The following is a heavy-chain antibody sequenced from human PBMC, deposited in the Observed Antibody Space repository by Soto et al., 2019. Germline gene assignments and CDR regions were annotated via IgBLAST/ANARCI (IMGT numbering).Heavy chain of an antibody. J-gene: IGHJ6*02. CDR3: ARDKDRLQLGGNYYYAMDV. D-gene: IGHD5-12*01. CDR2: IIPLFRTP. V-gene: IGHV1-69*12. Sequence: QAQLVQSGAEVKKPGSSVKVSCKASGGTFSNYAISWVRQAPGQGLEWMGGIIPLFRTPDYSQKFQGRVSITADEATSTAYMELSSVRSEDTAVYYWARDKDRLQLGGNYYYAMDVWGQGTTVTVSS. CDR1: GGTFSNYA.